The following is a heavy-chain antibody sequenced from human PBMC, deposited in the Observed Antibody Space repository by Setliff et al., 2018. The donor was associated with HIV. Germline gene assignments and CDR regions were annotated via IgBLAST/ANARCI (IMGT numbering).Heavy chain of an antibody. J-gene: IGHJ4*02. D-gene: IGHD5-18*01. CDR2: IDYSGST. CDR1: GRFFSSYY. Sequence: SETLSLTCTVSGRFFSSYYWSWIRQPPGKGLGRIGYIDYSGSTNYNPSLTSRVTISVDTSKNQFSLKLSSVTAADTAVYYCASGEYNYGYRFDYWGQGTLVTVSS. V-gene: IGHV4-59*01. CDR3: ASGEYNYGYRFDY.